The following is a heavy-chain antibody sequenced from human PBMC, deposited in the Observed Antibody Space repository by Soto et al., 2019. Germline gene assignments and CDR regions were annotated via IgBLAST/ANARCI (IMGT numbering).Heavy chain of an antibody. D-gene: IGHD6-19*01. Sequence: QVQLVESGGGVVQPGRSLRLSCAASGFTFSSYGMHWVRQAPGKGLEWVAVIWYDGSNKYYADSVKGRFTISRDNSKNTLYLQMNSLRAEDTAVYYCARTSSGDTLGTFDYWGQGTLVTVSS. CDR2: IWYDGSNK. CDR3: ARTSSGDTLGTFDY. V-gene: IGHV3-33*01. J-gene: IGHJ4*02. CDR1: GFTFSSYG.